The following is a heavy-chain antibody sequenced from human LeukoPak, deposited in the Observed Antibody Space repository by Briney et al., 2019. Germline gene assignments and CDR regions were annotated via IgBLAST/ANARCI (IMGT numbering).Heavy chain of an antibody. CDR3: ARDNYDTSGYYGYFDY. D-gene: IGHD3-22*01. Sequence: PSQTLSLTCTLSGGSISSGGYYWSWIRQHPGKGLEWIGYIYYSGSTYYNPSLKSRVTISVDTSKNQFSLNLSSVTAADTAVYYCARDNYDTSGYYGYFDYWGQGTLVTVSS. V-gene: IGHV4-31*03. CDR1: GGSISSGGYY. J-gene: IGHJ4*02. CDR2: IYYSGST.